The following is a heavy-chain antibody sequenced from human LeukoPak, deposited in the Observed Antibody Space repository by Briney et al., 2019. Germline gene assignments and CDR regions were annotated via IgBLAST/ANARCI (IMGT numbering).Heavy chain of an antibody. V-gene: IGHV1-2*02. Sequence: GASVRVSCKASGFTFRDYYVQWVRQVPGQGLEWVGWMYFNSGATRYAPKFQGRVTLTGDTSINTVYMELVSLGSDDTAMYHCAREGSSASGQDWYAFDIWGQETMVTVSS. J-gene: IGHJ3*02. CDR3: AREGSSASGQDWYAFDI. CDR1: GFTFRDYY. D-gene: IGHD5-12*01. CDR2: MYFNSGAT.